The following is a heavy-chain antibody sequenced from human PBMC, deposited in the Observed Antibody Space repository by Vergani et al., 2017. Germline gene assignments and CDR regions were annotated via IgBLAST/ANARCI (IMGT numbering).Heavy chain of an antibody. CDR1: GFTFIMHA. CDR2: LSASDRRT. D-gene: IGHD2/OR15-2a*01. V-gene: IGHV3-23*01. CDR3: AKDLGGCNSISCSYYMDV. Sequence: EVQLLESGGDLVQPGGSLRLSCAASGFTFIMHAMSWVRQAPGKGLEWVSTLSASDRRTHYADSVKGRFSISRDNSKNTVNLRMNSLRVDDTAVYYCAKDLGGCNSISCSYYMDVWGKGTTVTV. J-gene: IGHJ6*03.